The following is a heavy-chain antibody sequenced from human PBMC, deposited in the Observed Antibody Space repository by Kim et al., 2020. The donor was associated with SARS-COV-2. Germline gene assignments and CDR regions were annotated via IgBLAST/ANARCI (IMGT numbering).Heavy chain of an antibody. J-gene: IGHJ4*02. V-gene: IGHV5-10-1*01. Sequence: NYSPSCQGHVTISADKSISTAYLQWSSLKASDTAMYYCARQGSSGCLDYWGQGTLVTVSS. CDR3: ARQGSSGCLDY. D-gene: IGHD6-19*01.